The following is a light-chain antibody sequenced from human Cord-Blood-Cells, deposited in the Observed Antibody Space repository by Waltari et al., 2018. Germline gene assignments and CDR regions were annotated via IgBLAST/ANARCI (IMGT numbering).Light chain of an antibody. Sequence: QSALTQPASVSGSPGQSITISCTGTSSEVGGYNYVSWYKQHPGKATKLMIYDVSKRPSGVSNRFSGSKSGNTASLTISGLQAEDEADYYCSSYTSSSTLYVFGTGTKVTVL. CDR2: DVS. J-gene: IGLJ1*01. CDR1: SSEVGGYNY. V-gene: IGLV2-14*03. CDR3: SSYTSSSTLYV.